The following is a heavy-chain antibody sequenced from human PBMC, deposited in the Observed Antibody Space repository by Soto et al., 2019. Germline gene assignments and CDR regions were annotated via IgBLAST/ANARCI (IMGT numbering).Heavy chain of an antibody. J-gene: IGHJ4*02. D-gene: IGHD6-19*01. CDR1: GFTFSSYG. CDR3: ARDQAVAGTWALIDY. V-gene: IGHV3-33*01. Sequence: QVQLVESGGGVVQPGRSLRLSCAASGFTFSSYGMHWVRQAPGKGLEWVAVIWYDGSNKYYADSVKGRFTISRDNSKKPLYMQMNSLRAEDTAVYYCARDQAVAGTWALIDYWGQGTLVTVSS. CDR2: IWYDGSNK.